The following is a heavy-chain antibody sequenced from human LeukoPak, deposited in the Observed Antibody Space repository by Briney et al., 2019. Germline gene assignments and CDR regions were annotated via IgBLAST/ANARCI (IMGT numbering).Heavy chain of an antibody. V-gene: IGHV1-69*13. Sequence: SVKVSCKASGGTFSCYATSWVRQAPGQGLEWMGGIIPIFGTANYAQKFQGRVTITADESTSTAYMELSSLRSEDTAVYYCARAHLNYYGSGSYLAYYFDYWGQGTLVTVSS. CDR3: ARAHLNYYGSGSYLAYYFDY. J-gene: IGHJ4*02. CDR2: IIPIFGTA. CDR1: GGTFSCYA. D-gene: IGHD3-10*01.